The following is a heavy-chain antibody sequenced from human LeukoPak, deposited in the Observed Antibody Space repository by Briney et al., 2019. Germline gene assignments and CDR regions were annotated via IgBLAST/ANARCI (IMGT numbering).Heavy chain of an antibody. D-gene: IGHD5-24*01. CDR1: GFTVSSNY. CDR2: IYSGGST. V-gene: IGHV3-66*02. CDR3: ASPPMATTDY. Sequence: GGPLRPSCAASGFTVSSNYMSWVRQAPGKGLEWVSVIYSGGSTYYADSVKGRFTISRDNSKNTLYLQMNSLRAEDTAVYYCASPPMATTDYWGQGTLVTVSS. J-gene: IGHJ4*02.